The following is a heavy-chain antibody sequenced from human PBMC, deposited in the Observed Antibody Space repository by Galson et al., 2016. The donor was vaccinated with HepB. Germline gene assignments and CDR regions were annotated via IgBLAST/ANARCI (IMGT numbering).Heavy chain of an antibody. CDR2: ISGRGGST. CDR1: GFTFSSYS. Sequence: SLRLSCAASGFTFSSYSMNWVRQAPGRGLEWVSGISGRGGSTKYADSVKGRFTISRDNSKNTLYLQMNSLRAEDTAVYYCAKDATAASAPYNYFDPWGQGTLVTVSS. J-gene: IGHJ5*02. CDR3: AKDATAASAPYNYFDP. V-gene: IGHV3-23*01. D-gene: IGHD5-24*01.